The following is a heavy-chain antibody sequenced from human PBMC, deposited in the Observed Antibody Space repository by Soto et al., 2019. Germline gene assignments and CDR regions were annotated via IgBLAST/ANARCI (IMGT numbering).Heavy chain of an antibody. V-gene: IGHV3-48*03. CDR3: ARDSRYSYGLDV. CDR1: GFTFSSFE. J-gene: IGHJ6*02. D-gene: IGHD2-21*01. CDR2: ISGSGDII. Sequence: EVQLVESGGGLVQPGGSLRLSCAASGFTFSSFEMNWVRQSPGKGLEWVSYISGSGDIIYYADAVKGRFTTSRDNAKNSLYLQMNPLISEDTALYYCARDSRYSYGLDVWGPGTTVNVSS.